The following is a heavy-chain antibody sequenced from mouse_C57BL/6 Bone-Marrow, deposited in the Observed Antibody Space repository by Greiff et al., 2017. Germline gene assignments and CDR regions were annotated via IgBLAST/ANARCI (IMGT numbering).Heavy chain of an antibody. CDR1: GFTFSSYA. J-gene: IGHJ3*01. D-gene: IGHD1-1*01. V-gene: IGHV5-9-1*02. Sequence: EVQLVESGEGLVKPGGSLKLSCAASGFTFSSYAMSWVRQTPEKRLEWVAYISSGGDYIYYADTVKGRFTISRDNARNTLYLQMSSLKSEDTAMYYCTRDNYYGSSYDWFAYGGQGTLVTVSA. CDR3: TRDNYYGSSYDWFAY. CDR2: ISSGGDYI.